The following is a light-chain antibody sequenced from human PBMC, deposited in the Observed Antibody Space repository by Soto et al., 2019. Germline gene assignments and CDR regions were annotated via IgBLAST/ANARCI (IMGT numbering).Light chain of an antibody. CDR3: QEYSSWWT. CDR2: GAF. J-gene: IGKJ1*01. V-gene: IGKV3-15*01. Sequence: IVMTQSPDTGSVSPGEGVTLSCRASQYVGTNLAWYQHKPGQAPSLLIYGAFTRATGVPASFSGGGSGTEFTLPLSSLQYEDLAVYYCQEYSSWWTFGQGTKVEL. CDR1: QYVGTN.